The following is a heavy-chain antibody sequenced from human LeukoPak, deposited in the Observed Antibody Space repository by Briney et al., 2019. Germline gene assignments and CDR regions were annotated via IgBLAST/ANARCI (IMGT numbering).Heavy chain of an antibody. CDR2: INPNSGGT. Sequence: ASVTVSCKASGYTFTVYYMHWVRQAPGQGLEWMGRINPNSGGTNYAQKFQGRVTMTRDTSISTAYMELSRLRSDDTAVYYCARDQLGSHDAFDIWGQGTMVTVSS. J-gene: IGHJ3*02. CDR1: GYTFTVYY. V-gene: IGHV1-2*06. CDR3: ARDQLGSHDAFDI. D-gene: IGHD1-26*01.